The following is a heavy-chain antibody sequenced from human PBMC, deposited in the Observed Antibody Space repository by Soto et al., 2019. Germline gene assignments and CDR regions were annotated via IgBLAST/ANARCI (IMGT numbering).Heavy chain of an antibody. D-gene: IGHD6-19*01. CDR2: IIPLFGTA. J-gene: IGHJ4*02. V-gene: IGHV1-69*01. Sequence: QVQLEQSGGEVKQPGSSVRVSCKTSGGTFSTYAINWVRQAPGQGLEWMGAIIPLFGTADYSQKFQGRVTITADESTXXXXXXXXXXXXXXTXXXXXXXPXGTYSSGYYYFDFWGQGTLVTVSS. CDR3: XXPXGTYSSGYYYFDF. CDR1: GGTFSTYA.